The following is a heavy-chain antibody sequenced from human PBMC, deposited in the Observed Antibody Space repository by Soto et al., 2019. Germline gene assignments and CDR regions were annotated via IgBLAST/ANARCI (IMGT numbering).Heavy chain of an antibody. D-gene: IGHD2-15*01. J-gene: IGHJ5*02. Sequence: PSETLSLTCAVYGGSFSGYYWSWIRQPPVKGLEWIGNIYYSGSTYYNPSLKSRVTISVDTSKNQFSLKLSSVTAADTAVYYCARSRGYCSGGSCPNWFDPWGQGTLVTVSS. CDR1: GGSFSGYY. V-gene: IGHV4-34*09. CDR2: IYYSGST. CDR3: ARSRGYCSGGSCPNWFDP.